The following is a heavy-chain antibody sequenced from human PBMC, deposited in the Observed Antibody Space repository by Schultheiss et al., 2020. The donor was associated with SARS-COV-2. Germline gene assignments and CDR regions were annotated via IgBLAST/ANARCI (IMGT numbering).Heavy chain of an antibody. Sequence: GGSLRLSCAASGFTFSSYSMNWVRQAPGKGLEWVSGISWNSGSIGYADSVKGRFTISRDNAKNSLYLQMNSLRGEDTALYYCAKDSGLGSSIDYWGQGTLVTVSS. CDR1: GFTFSSYS. J-gene: IGHJ4*02. D-gene: IGHD6-6*01. CDR3: AKDSGLGSSIDY. CDR2: ISWNSGSI. V-gene: IGHV3-9*01.